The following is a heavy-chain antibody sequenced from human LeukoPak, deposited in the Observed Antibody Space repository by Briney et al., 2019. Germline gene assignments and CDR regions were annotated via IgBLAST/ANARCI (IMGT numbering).Heavy chain of an antibody. J-gene: IGHJ4*02. D-gene: IGHD5-18*01. CDR3: AEGRGGGYSYGYCDY. Sequence: GGSLRLSCAGSGFTFSNYAMSWVRQAPGKGREWVSAFSGVGDSAYYATPVKGRFTTSTDKTKKSMYWKMKSLGAEETAGLYCAEGRGGGYSYGYCDYWGQGTLVTVSS. CDR1: GFTFSNYA. V-gene: IGHV3-23*01. CDR2: FSGVGDSA.